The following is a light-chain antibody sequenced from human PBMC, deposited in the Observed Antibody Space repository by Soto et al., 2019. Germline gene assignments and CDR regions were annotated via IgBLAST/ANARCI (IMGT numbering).Light chain of an antibody. Sequence: EIVMMQSPATLSVSPGERATLSCRALESVSSNLAWYQQTAGQDPRLLIHRAATRATGIPARFNGSGSWTEFTLTISSLQSEDFAVYYCQQYNNSPITFGQGTRLE. J-gene: IGKJ5*01. V-gene: IGKV3-15*01. CDR3: QQYNNSPIT. CDR1: ESVSSN. CDR2: RAA.